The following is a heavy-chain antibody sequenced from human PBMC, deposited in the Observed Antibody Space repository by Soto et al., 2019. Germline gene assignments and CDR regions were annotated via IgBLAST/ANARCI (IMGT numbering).Heavy chain of an antibody. CDR2: IYHSGST. D-gene: IGHD6-13*01. CDR3: ARGEGSSWSYYFDY. J-gene: IGHJ4*02. V-gene: IGHV4-30-2*01. Sequence: SETLSLTCAVSGGSISSGGYSWSWIRQPPGKGLEWIGYIYHSGSTYYNPSLKSRVTISVDRSKNQFSLKLSSVTAADTAVYYCARGEGSSWSYYFDYWGQGTLVTVSS. CDR1: GGSISSGGYS.